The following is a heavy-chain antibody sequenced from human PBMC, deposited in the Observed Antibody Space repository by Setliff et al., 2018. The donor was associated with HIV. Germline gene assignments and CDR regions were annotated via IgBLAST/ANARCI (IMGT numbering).Heavy chain of an antibody. J-gene: IGHJ4*02. D-gene: IGHD5-12*01. CDR2: IRGYDEAT. CDR1: GGPFSGYY. Sequence: PSETLSLTCAVYGGPFSGYYWSWIRQSPGKGLEWVTTIRGYDEATHYTDSVKGRFTISRDISRNTLYLQMNSLRVEDTAVYYCAKVGSSGYYEMCDYWGQGTLVNVSS. V-gene: IGHV3-23*01. CDR3: AKVGSSGYYEMCDY.